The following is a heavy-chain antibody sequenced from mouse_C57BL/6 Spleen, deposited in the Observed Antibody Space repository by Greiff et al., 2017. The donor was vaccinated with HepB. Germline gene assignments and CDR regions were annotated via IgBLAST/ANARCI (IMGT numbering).Heavy chain of an antibody. J-gene: IGHJ4*01. CDR1: GYTFTSYW. CDR3: ARASYYGSSFYAMDY. Sequence: QVQLQQSGAELVMPGASVKLSCKASGYTFTSYWMHWVKQRPGQGLEWIGEIDPSDSYTNYNQKFKGKSTLTVDKSSSTAYMQLSSLTSEDSAVYYCARASYYGSSFYAMDYWGQGTSVTVSS. V-gene: IGHV1-69*01. D-gene: IGHD1-1*01. CDR2: IDPSDSYT.